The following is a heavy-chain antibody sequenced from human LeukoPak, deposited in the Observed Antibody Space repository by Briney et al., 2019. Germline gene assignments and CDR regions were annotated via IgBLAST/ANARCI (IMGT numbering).Heavy chain of an antibody. Sequence: ASVKVSCKTSGYTFTDYYIHWVRQAPGQGPEWMGWINPNSGGTNYAQNLQGRVTMTKDTSITTAYMELSRLRSDDTAVYYCARSRGRDDSEIYTRKHYFYMDVWGKGTTVTISS. J-gene: IGHJ6*03. CDR1: GYTFTDYY. V-gene: IGHV1-2*02. CDR3: ARSRGRDDSEIYTRKHYFYMDV. CDR2: INPNSGGT. D-gene: IGHD3-10*01.